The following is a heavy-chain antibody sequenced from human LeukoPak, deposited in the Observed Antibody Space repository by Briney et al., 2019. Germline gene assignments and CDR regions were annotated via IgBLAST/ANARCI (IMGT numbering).Heavy chain of an antibody. Sequence: ASVKVSCKASGYTFTSYDINWVRQATGQGLEWMGWMNPNSGNTGYAQKFQGRVTITRNTSISTAYMELSSLRSEDTAVYYCARAEMVRGVIFGSYYYYYYMDVWGKGTTVTVSS. CDR1: GYTFTSYD. D-gene: IGHD3-10*01. V-gene: IGHV1-8*03. J-gene: IGHJ6*03. CDR2: MNPNSGNT. CDR3: ARAEMVRGVIFGSYYYYYYMDV.